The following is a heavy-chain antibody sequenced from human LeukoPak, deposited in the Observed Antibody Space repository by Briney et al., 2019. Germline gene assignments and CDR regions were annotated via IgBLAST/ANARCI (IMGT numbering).Heavy chain of an antibody. V-gene: IGHV3-43D*03. CDR3: AKNAFNYYDSSGYYGYFDY. CDR1: GFTFDDYA. D-gene: IGHD3-22*01. CDR2: ISWDGGST. Sequence: GGSLRLSCAASGFTFDDYAMHWVRQAPGKGLEWVSLISWDGGSTYYADSVKGRFTISRDNSKNSLYLQMNSLRAEDTALYYCAKNAFNYYDSSGYYGYFDYWGQGTLVTVSS. J-gene: IGHJ4*02.